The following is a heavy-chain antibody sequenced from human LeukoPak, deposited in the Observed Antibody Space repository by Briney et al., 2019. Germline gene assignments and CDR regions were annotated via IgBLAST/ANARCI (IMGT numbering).Heavy chain of an antibody. Sequence: AGRSLRLSCAASGFTFSSYGMHWVRQAPGKALEWVAVIWYDGSNKYYADSVKGRFTISRDNSKNTLYLQMNSLRAEDTAVYYCARDRSVSSGWSQHGMDVWGQGTTVTVSS. V-gene: IGHV3-33*01. CDR3: ARDRSVSSGWSQHGMDV. CDR2: IWYDGSNK. CDR1: GFTFSSYG. D-gene: IGHD6-19*01. J-gene: IGHJ6*02.